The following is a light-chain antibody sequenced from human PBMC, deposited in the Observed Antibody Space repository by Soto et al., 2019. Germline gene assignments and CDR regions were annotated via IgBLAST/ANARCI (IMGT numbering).Light chain of an antibody. Sequence: QAVLXEPGSVSGAPGQSATISCTGSSSNIGADYDVHWYQQLPGTAPKLLIYGSSDRPSGVPDRFSGSKSGTSASLAITGLQAEDEAGYYWQFYDSILINYVFGTGTKV. J-gene: IGLJ1*01. V-gene: IGLV1-40*01. CDR1: SSNIGADYD. CDR2: GSS. CDR3: QFYDSILINYV.